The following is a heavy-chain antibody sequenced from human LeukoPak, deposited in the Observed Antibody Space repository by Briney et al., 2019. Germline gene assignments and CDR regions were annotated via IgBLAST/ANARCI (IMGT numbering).Heavy chain of an antibody. Sequence: GGPLRLSCTASGFTFSSYARSWVRQAPGKGLEWVSAISGSGGSTYYADSVKGRFTISRDNSKNTLYLQMNSLRAEDTSVYYCAKIKWIQLWLPTTAFDYWGQGTLVTVSS. D-gene: IGHD5-18*01. J-gene: IGHJ4*02. CDR2: ISGSGGST. CDR1: GFTFSSYA. CDR3: AKIKWIQLWLPTTAFDY. V-gene: IGHV3-23*01.